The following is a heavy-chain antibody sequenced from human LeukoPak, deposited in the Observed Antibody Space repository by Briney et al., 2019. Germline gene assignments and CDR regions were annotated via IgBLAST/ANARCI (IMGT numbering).Heavy chain of an antibody. V-gene: IGHV3-13*05. J-gene: IGHJ3*02. CDR1: GFTFSRYD. CDR3: ARGFLGDAFDI. CDR2: IGTVGDP. Sequence: GGSLSLSCAASGFTFSRYDMHWVRQATGKGLEWVSAIGTVGDPYYPGSVKGRFTISRENAKNSLYLQMNSLRAGDTAVYYCARGFLGDAFDIWSQGTMVTVSS. D-gene: IGHD3-3*01.